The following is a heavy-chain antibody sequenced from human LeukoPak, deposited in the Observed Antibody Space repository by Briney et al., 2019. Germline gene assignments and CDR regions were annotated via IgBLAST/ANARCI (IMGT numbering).Heavy chain of an antibody. CDR3: ARSGLVRGVST. V-gene: IGHV4-59*01. CDR1: GDSMSNYY. D-gene: IGHD3-10*01. CDR2: ISYSGST. J-gene: IGHJ4*02. Sequence: PSETLSLTCTVSGDSMSNYYWTWIRQPPGKELEWIGSISYSGSTNHNPSLKSRVTMSVDTSKNQFSLKLNSVTAADTAVYYCARSGLVRGVSTWGQGTLVTVSS.